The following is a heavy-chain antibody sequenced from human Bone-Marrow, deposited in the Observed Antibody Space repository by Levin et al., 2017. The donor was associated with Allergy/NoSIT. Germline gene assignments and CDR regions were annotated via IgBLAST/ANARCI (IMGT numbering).Heavy chain of an antibody. J-gene: IGHJ5*02. V-gene: IGHV4-30-2*06. D-gene: IGHD3-10*02. CDR2: IYHTGTT. Sequence: PSETLSLTCVVSGDSIATGGYSWSWVRQSPGKGLEWLGYIYHTGTTHYNPSLKTRVAMSVDKSKNQFSLQLTSVTAADSAMYYCTRVRDYFRWFDPWGQGTLVTVSS. CDR1: GDSIATGGYS. CDR3: TRVRDYFRWFDP.